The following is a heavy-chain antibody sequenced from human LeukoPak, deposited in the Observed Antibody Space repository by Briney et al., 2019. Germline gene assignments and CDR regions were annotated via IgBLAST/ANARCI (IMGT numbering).Heavy chain of an antibody. J-gene: IGHJ4*02. CDR3: AREMTTVTTVDY. CDR1: GYSISSGYY. D-gene: IGHD4-17*01. V-gene: IGHV4-38-2*02. Sequence: PSETLSLTCTVSGYSISSGYYWGWIRQPPGTGLEWIGSIYHSGDTYYNPSLKGRVTISVDTSKNQFSLKLSSVTAADTAVYYCAREMTTVTTVDYWGQGTLVTVSS. CDR2: IYHSGDT.